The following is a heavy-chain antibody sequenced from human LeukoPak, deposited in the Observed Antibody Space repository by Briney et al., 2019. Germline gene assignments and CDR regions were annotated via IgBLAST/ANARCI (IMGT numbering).Heavy chain of an antibody. CDR1: GGSISSGDYY. J-gene: IGHJ4*02. CDR2: IYYSGST. V-gene: IGHV4-30-4*01. Sequence: SQTLSLTCTVSGGSISSGDYYWSWIRQPPGKGLEWIGYIYYSGSTYYNPSLKSRVTISVDTSKNQFSLKLSSVTAADTAVYYCARRSKYDILTGQTYYFDYWGQGTLVTVSS. CDR3: ARRSKYDILTGQTYYFDY. D-gene: IGHD3-9*01.